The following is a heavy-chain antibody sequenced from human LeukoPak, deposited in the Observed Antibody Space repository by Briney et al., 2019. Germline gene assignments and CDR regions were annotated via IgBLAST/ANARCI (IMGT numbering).Heavy chain of an antibody. Sequence: GGSLRLSCAASGFTFNTYTMNWVRQAPGKGLEWVSYISGSSGVIDYADSVRGRFTISRDNAKNSLYLQMNSLRAEDTAVYYCARGSTYYESSSQVPFDYWGQGTLVTVSS. J-gene: IGHJ4*02. V-gene: IGHV3-48*01. CDR3: ARGSTYYESSSQVPFDY. CDR1: GFTFNTYT. CDR2: ISGSSGVI. D-gene: IGHD3-22*01.